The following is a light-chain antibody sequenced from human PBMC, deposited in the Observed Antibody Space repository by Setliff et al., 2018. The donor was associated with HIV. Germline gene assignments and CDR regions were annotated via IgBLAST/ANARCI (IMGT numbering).Light chain of an antibody. CDR1: GSGVGTSKY. J-gene: IGLJ1*01. CDR2: DVT. Sequence: QSALTQPASVSGSPGQSITISCTGTGSGVGTSKYVPWYQQHPGKAPKLIIYDVTTRPSGVSNRFSGSKSGNTASLTISGLQAEDEADYYCSIHRSRGYVFGTGTKVTVL. CDR3: SIHRSRGYV. V-gene: IGLV2-14*03.